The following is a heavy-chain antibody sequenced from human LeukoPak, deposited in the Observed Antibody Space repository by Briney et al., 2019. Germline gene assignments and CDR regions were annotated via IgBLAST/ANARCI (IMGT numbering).Heavy chain of an antibody. CDR2: INPSGGST. CDR1: GYTFTSYY. D-gene: IGHD3-22*01. V-gene: IGHV1-46*01. Sequence: GASVKVSCKASGYTFTSYYMHWVRQAPGQGLEWMGIINPSGGSTSYAQKFQGRVTMTRDTSTSTVYMELSSLRSEDTAVYYCARDDRRTYDSSGYEVYYFDYWGQGTLVTVSS. CDR3: ARDDRRTYDSSGYEVYYFDY. J-gene: IGHJ4*02.